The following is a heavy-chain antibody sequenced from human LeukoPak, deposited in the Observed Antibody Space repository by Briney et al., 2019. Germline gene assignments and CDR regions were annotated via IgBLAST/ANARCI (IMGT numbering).Heavy chain of an antibody. CDR2: ISSSSSYI. V-gene: IGHV3-21*01. Sequence: GGSLRLSCAASGFTFSSYSMNWVRQAPGKGLEWVSSISSSSSYIYYADSVKGRFTISRDNAKNSLYLQMNSLRAEDTAVYYCARPKTQPYDFWSGTHNYYYMDVWGKGTTVTVSS. CDR1: GFTFSSYS. D-gene: IGHD3-3*01. CDR3: ARPKTQPYDFWSGTHNYYYMDV. J-gene: IGHJ6*03.